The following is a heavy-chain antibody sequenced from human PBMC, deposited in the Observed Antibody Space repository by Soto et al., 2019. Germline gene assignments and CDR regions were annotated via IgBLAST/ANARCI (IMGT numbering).Heavy chain of an antibody. CDR1: GFTFGRFG. CDR3: TSSSPSSDY. Sequence: EVQMLESGGGLVQPGGSLRLSCVASGFTFGRFGMSWVRQAAGKGLEWVSGISNSGSGTYYADSVKGRFTISRDNAKNTFYLQMNSLRGEDTALYYCTSSSPSSDYWGQGTLVTVSS. V-gene: IGHV3-23*01. CDR2: ISNSGSGT. D-gene: IGHD2-2*01. J-gene: IGHJ4*02.